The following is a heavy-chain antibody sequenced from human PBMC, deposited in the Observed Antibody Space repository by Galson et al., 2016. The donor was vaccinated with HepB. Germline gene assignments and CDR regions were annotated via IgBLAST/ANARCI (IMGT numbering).Heavy chain of an antibody. Sequence: SLRLSCAASGFTFSDFYMSWVRQAPGKGLEWVSYISSSSDYTNNADSVKGRFTISRDNAKNSLYLQMNSLRAEDTAVYYCARQYGSGSYFAIDYWGQGTLVTVSS. D-gene: IGHD3-10*01. CDR3: ARQYGSGSYFAIDY. CDR2: ISSSSDYT. CDR1: GFTFSDFY. J-gene: IGHJ4*02. V-gene: IGHV3-11*03.